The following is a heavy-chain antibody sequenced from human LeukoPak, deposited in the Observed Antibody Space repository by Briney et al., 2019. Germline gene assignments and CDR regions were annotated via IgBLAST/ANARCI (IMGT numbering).Heavy chain of an antibody. J-gene: IGHJ4*02. CDR3: ATPNRGYGGIFDY. CDR2: ISGGGDVI. V-gene: IGHV3-23*01. D-gene: IGHD6-25*01. CDR1: GFTFSSYA. Sequence: GGSLRLSCAASGFTFSSYAMSWVRLAPGKGLEWVSVISGGGDVIYYANSVKGRFTISRDNSKNTLYLQMNTLRAEDTAVYYCATPNRGYGGIFDYWGQGTLATVSS.